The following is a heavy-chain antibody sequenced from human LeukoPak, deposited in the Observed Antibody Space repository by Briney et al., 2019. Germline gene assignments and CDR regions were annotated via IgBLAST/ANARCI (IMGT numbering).Heavy chain of an antibody. J-gene: IGHJ6*03. CDR3: ARSDIVVVPAGGPSGTIYYYYMDV. CDR1: GGTFSSYA. V-gene: IGHV1-69*05. Sequence: GASVKVSCKASGGTFSSYAISWVRQAPGQGLEWMGGIIPIFGTANYAQKFQGRVTITTDESTSTAYMELSSLRSEDTAVYYCARSDIVVVPAGGPSGTIYYYYMDVWGKGTTVTVSS. CDR2: IIPIFGTA. D-gene: IGHD2-2*01.